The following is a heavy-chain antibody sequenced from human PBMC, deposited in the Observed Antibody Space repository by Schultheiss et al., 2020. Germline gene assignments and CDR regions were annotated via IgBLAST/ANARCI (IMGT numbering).Heavy chain of an antibody. V-gene: IGHV4-31*01. Sequence: SQTLSLTCTVSGGSIGSGGYYWSWIRQHPGKGLEWIGYIYHSGTTNYIPSLMSPVTISVDTSKNQFSLEVTSVTAADTAVYYCARTPGYCSGGSCHERGNFDYWGQGTLVTVSS. CDR3: ARTPGYCSGGSCHERGNFDY. J-gene: IGHJ4*02. CDR2: IYHSGTT. CDR1: GGSIGSGGYY. D-gene: IGHD2-15*01.